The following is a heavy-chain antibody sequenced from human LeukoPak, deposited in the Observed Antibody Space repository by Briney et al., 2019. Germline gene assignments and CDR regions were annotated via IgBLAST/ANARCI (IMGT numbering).Heavy chain of an antibody. J-gene: IGHJ4*02. CDR3: HIAVAVNDY. CDR2: IWYDGSNK. V-gene: IGHV3-33*01. Sequence: GGSLRLSCAASGFTFSSYVVHWVRQAPGKGLEWVAVIWYDGSNKYYADSVKGRFTISRDNSKNTLYLQMNSLRAEDTAVYYCHIAVAVNDYWGQGTLVTVSS. D-gene: IGHD6-19*01. CDR1: GFTFSSYV.